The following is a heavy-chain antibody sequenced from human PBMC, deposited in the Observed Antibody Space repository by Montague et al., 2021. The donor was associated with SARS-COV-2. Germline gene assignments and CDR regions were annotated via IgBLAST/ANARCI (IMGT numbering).Heavy chain of an antibody. V-gene: IGHV4-59*01. D-gene: IGHD3-3*01. CDR3: ARVVGDYDFWSGQYYYYYCMDV. J-gene: IGHJ6*03. CDR1: GGSISSYY. Sequence: SETLSLTCTVSGGSISSYYWSWIRQPPGKGLEWIGYIYYSGGTNYNPSLKSRVTISVDTSKNQFSLKLSSLTAADTAVYSCARVVGDYDFWSGQYYYYYCMDVWGKGTTVTVSS. CDR2: IYYSGGT.